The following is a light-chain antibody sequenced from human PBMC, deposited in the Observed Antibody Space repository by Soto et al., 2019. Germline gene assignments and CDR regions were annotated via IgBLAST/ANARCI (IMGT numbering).Light chain of an antibody. CDR3: LQFYNYPPT. V-gene: IGKV1-6*01. J-gene: IGKJ4*01. Sequence: IQMIQSPFSLSASVGARVTITCRASQGIRNDLGWYQQKPGKAPKLLIYAASSIQSGVPSRFSGSGSGTDFTLTISSLQPEDFATYYCLQFYNYPPTFGEGTKVDIK. CDR2: AAS. CDR1: QGIRND.